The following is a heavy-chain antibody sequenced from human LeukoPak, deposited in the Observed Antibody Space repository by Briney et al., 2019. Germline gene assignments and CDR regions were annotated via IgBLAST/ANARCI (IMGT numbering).Heavy chain of an antibody. J-gene: IGHJ4*02. V-gene: IGHV4-61*02. Sequence: SETLSLTCTVSGGSISSGSYYWNWIRQPAGKGLEWVGRIYSSGGTDFTPSLKSRGTISVDTSKNQFSLKLSSVTAADTAVYYCAREDYYDSSGYYPFDVWGQGILVTASS. CDR2: IYSSGGT. CDR3: AREDYYDSSGYYPFDV. D-gene: IGHD3-22*01. CDR1: GGSISSGSYY.